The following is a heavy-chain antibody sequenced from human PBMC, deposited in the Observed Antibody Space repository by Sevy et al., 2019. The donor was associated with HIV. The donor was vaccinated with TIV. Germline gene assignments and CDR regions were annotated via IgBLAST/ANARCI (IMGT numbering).Heavy chain of an antibody. CDR3: AKDLAGPGRRYFDY. Sequence: GWSLRLSCAASGFTFSNYGMHWVRQVPGKGLEWVTFIRYDGSDKYYAASVKGRFTISRDDSKNTLYLQMDSLRADDPAIYYCAKDLAGPGRRYFDYWGQGTLVTVPS. D-gene: IGHD6-13*01. CDR1: GFTFSNYG. J-gene: IGHJ4*02. V-gene: IGHV3-30*02. CDR2: IRYDGSDK.